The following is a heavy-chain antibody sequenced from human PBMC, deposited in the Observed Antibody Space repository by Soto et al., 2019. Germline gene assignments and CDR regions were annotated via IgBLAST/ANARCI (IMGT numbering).Heavy chain of an antibody. CDR1: GYTFTSYD. D-gene: IGHD3-10*01. V-gene: IGHV1-8*01. J-gene: IGHJ6*03. CDR2: MNPNSGNT. Sequence: ASVKVSCKASGYTFTSYDINWVRRATGQGLEWMGWMNPNSGNTGYAQKFQGRVTMTRNTSISTAYMELSSLRSEDTAVYYCARGIRGVRPYYYYYMDVWGKGTTVTVSS. CDR3: ARGIRGVRPYYYYYMDV.